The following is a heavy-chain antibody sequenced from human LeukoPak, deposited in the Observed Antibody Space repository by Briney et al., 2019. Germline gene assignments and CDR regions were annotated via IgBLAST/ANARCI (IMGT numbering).Heavy chain of an antibody. CDR3: TTEAITGTTPYYYYYMDV. V-gene: IGHV3-15*01. J-gene: IGHJ6*03. D-gene: IGHD1-7*01. Sequence: ETLSLTCAVSGGSITSNYWSWVRQPPGKGLEWVGRIKSKTDGGTTDYAAPVKGRFTISRDDSKNTLYLQMNSLKTEDTAVYYCTTEAITGTTPYYYYYMDVWGKGTTVTVSS. CDR1: GGSITSNY. CDR2: IKSKTDGGTT.